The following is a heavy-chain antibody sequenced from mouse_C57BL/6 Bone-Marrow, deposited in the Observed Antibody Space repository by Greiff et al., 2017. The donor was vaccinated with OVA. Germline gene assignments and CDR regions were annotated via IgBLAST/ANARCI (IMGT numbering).Heavy chain of an antibody. V-gene: IGHV3-6*01. Sequence: EVHLVESGPGLVKPSQSLSLTCSVTGYSITSGYYWNWIRQFPGNKLEWMGYISYDGSNNYNPSLKNRISITRDTSKNQFFLKLNSVTTEDTATYYCAISIYSPYAMDYWGQGTSVTVSS. D-gene: IGHD2-12*01. CDR3: AISIYSPYAMDY. CDR2: ISYDGSN. J-gene: IGHJ4*01. CDR1: GYSITSGYY.